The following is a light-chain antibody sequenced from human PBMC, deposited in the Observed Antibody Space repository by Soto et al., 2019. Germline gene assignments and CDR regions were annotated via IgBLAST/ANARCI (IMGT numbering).Light chain of an antibody. V-gene: IGKV1-33*01. Sequence: DMQMTQSPYSLSASVGDRVTITCQASQDINKNLIWYQQKPGKAPKLLIYDASDLETGVPSRFSGSGSGTGFTFTISSLQPEDFATYYCQQYESLPLTVGQGTRLEIK. CDR3: QQYESLPLT. J-gene: IGKJ5*01. CDR1: QDINKN. CDR2: DAS.